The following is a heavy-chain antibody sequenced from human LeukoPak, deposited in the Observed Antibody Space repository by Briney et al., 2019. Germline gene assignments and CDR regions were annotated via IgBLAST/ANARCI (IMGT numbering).Heavy chain of an antibody. CDR3: ARPQTTYDFGGFDP. Sequence: ASETLSLTCTVSGGSISSYYWSWIRQPPGKGLEWIGYIYYSGSTYYNPSLKSRVTISVDTFKNQFSLKLSSVTAADTAVYYCARPQTTYDFGGFDPWGQGTLVTVSS. CDR2: IYYSGST. D-gene: IGHD3-3*01. V-gene: IGHV4-59*08. J-gene: IGHJ5*02. CDR1: GGSISSYY.